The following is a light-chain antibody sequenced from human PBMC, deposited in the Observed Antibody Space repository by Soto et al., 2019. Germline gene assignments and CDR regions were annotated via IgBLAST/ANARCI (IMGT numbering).Light chain of an antibody. CDR1: TGPVTTSHY. CDR3: VLYYGGAHVV. V-gene: IGLV7-43*01. Sequence: QAVVTQEPSLTVSPGGTVTLTCASSTGPVTTSHYPNWFQQKPGQPPRSLIYSTTNTHSWTPARLSGSLLGGKAALTLSGVLPEDEADYYCVLYYGGAHVVFGGGTQLTVL. J-gene: IGLJ2*01. CDR2: STT.